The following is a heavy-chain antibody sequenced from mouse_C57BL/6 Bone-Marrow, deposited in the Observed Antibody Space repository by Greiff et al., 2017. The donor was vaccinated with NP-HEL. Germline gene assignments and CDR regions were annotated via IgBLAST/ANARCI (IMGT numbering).Heavy chain of an antibody. V-gene: IGHV1-76*01. D-gene: IGHD1-1*01. CDR3: ARGDGDYAMDY. CDR2: IYPGSGNT. Sequence: VQLQQSGAELVRPGASVKLSCKASGYTFTDYYINWVKQRPGQGLEWIARIYPGSGNTYYNEKFKGKATLTAEKSSSTAYMQLSSLTSEDSAVYFCARGDGDYAMDYWGQGTSVTVSS. J-gene: IGHJ4*01. CDR1: GYTFTDYY.